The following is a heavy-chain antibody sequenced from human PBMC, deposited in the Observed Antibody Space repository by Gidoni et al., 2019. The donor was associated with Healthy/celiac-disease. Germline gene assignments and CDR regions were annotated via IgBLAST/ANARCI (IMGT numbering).Heavy chain of an antibody. CDR2: IWYDGSNK. Sequence: QVQLVESGGGVVQPGRSLRLSCAASGFTFSSYGMHWVRQAPGKGRGWVAVIWYDGSNKYYADSVKGRFTISRDNSKNTLYLQMNSLRAEDTAVYYCARDWRPGIAVAGVDAFDIWGQGTMVTVSS. D-gene: IGHD6-19*01. J-gene: IGHJ3*02. CDR3: ARDWRPGIAVAGVDAFDI. V-gene: IGHV3-33*01. CDR1: GFTFSSYG.